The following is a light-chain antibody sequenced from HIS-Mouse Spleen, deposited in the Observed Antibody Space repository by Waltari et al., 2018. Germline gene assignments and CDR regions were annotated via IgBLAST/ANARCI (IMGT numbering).Light chain of an antibody. CDR3: QVWDSSSDHVV. V-gene: IGLV3-21*03. J-gene: IGLJ2*01. CDR2: DDS. Sequence: SYVLTQPPSVSVAPGKTARITCGGNNIGSESVHWYQQKPGQAPVLVVYDDSDRPSGIPGRFSGSNSGNTATLTIRRVEAGDEADYYCQVWDSSSDHVVFGGGTKLTVL. CDR1: NIGSES.